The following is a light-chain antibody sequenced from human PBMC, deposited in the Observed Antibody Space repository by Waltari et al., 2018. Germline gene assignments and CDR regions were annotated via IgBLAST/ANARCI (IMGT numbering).Light chain of an antibody. CDR2: GAS. J-gene: IGKJ4*01. CDR3: QQYDGIVLT. CDR1: QSVSSIS. V-gene: IGKV3-20*01. Sequence: EIVLTQSPGTLSLSPGERATLSCRASQSVSSISLTWYQQKPGQAPRLLIYGASSRATGIPDRFSGRGSGTDFALTISRLEPEDFAVYYCQQYDGIVLTFGGGTKVEI.